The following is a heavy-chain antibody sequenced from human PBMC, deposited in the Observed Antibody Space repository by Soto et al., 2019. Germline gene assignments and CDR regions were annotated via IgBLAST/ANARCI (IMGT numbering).Heavy chain of an antibody. CDR2: IFYSGNT. CDR3: ARQLYSGDSSGSFGY. CDR1: DDSIGRSNYF. Sequence: QLQLQESGPGLVKPSETLSLTCTVSDDSIGRSNYFWGWIRQPPGKGLEWIGNIFYSGNTHYNPALKSRVTISLDTSNHHSSLRVSSVTAADTAVYYCARQLYSGDSSGSFGYWGPGALVIVSS. D-gene: IGHD6-19*01. V-gene: IGHV4-39*01. J-gene: IGHJ4*02.